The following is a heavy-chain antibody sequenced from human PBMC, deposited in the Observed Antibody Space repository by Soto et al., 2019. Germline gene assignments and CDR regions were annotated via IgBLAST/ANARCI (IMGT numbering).Heavy chain of an antibody. CDR2: ISGSGGST. V-gene: IGHV3-23*01. D-gene: IGHD7-27*01. J-gene: IGHJ5*02. Sequence: PGGSLRLSCAASGFTFSSYAMSWVRQAPGKGLEWVSAISGSGGSTYYADSVKGRFTISRDNSKNTLYLQMNSLRAEDTAVYYCAKDPFLGLKSSRFDPWGQGTLVTVSS. CDR3: AKDPFLGLKSSRFDP. CDR1: GFTFSSYA.